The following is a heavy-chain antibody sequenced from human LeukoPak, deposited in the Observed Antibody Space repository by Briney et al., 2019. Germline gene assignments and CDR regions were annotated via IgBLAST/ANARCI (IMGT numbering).Heavy chain of an antibody. CDR3: ARDETTVTSSIDY. V-gene: IGHV3-73*01. Sequence: GGSLRLSCAASGFTFTSYWMSWVRQASGKGLEWVGRIRSKANNYATAYAASVKGRFTISRDDSKNMAYLQMNSLKTEDTAMYYCARDETTVTSSIDYWGQGTLVTVSS. D-gene: IGHD4-17*01. J-gene: IGHJ4*02. CDR2: IRSKANNYAT. CDR1: GFTFTSYW.